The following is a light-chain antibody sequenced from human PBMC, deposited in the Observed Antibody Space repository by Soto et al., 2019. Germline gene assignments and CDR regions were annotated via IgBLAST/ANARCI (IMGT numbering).Light chain of an antibody. CDR1: SRDVADYNL. Sequence: QSALTQPASVSGSPGQSITISCSGTSRDVADYNLVSWYQQRPGKAPKLLIYEVSQRPSGVSPRFSGSRSGSTASLTISGLRAEDEADYYCCSYDGSLLFGAGPKVTVL. J-gene: IGLJ1*01. CDR3: CSYDGSLL. V-gene: IGLV2-23*02. CDR2: EVS.